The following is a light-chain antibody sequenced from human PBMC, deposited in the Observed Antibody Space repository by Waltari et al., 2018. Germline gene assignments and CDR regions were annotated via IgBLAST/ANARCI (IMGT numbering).Light chain of an antibody. CDR2: QDS. CDR3: QAWDSSTGV. J-gene: IGLJ2*01. V-gene: IGLV3-1*01. Sequence: SYELIQPPSVSMSPGQTASITCSGDKLGDKYACWYQQKPGQSPVLVIYQDSKRPSGIPERFSGSNSGNTATLTISGTQAMDEADYYCQAWDSSTGVFGGGTKLTVL. CDR1: KLGDKY.